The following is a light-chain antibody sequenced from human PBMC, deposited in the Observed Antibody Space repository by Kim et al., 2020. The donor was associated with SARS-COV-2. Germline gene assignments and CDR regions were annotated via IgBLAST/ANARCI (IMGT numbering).Light chain of an antibody. V-gene: IGLV1-40*01. CDR2: DNS. CDR3: QSYDRSLSGSV. Sequence: QRVTISCTGSTSNIGAGYDVHWYQELPGTAPKLLIYDNSNRPSGVPDRFSGSKSGTSASLAITGLQAEDEADYYCQSYDRSLSGSVFGGVTKLTVL. CDR1: TSNIGAGYD. J-gene: IGLJ3*02.